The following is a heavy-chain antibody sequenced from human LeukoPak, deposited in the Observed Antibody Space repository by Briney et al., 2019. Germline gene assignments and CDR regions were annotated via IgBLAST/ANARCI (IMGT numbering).Heavy chain of an antibody. V-gene: IGHV4-4*09. CDR3: ASRGSSVAGYYYYMDV. D-gene: IGHD6-6*01. J-gene: IGHJ6*03. CDR2: IYTSGST. Sequence: SETLSLTCTVSGGSISSYYWSWIRQPPGKGREWIGYIYTSGSTNYNPSLKSRVTISVDTSKNQFSLKLSSVTAADTAVYYCASRGSSVAGYYYYMDVWGKGTTVTVSS. CDR1: GGSISSYY.